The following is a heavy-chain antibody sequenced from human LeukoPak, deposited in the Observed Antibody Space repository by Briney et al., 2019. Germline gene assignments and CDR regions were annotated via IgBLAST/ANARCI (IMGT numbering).Heavy chain of an antibody. J-gene: IGHJ4*02. D-gene: IGHD3-10*01. Sequence: SGTLSLTCDVSGYFSSSNWWGWIRQPPGKGLEWIGYISYTGNIYYNPSLESRVTMSVDPSKKQFSLKLSSVTAADTAVYYCARSGRGSFDYWGQGTLVTVSS. V-gene: IGHV4-28*05. CDR3: ARSGRGSFDY. CDR1: GYFSSSNW. CDR2: ISYTGNI.